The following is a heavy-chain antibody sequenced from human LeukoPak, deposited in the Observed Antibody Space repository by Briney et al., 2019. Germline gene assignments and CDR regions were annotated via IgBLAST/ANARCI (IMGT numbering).Heavy chain of an antibody. CDR1: GGSISSSSYY. J-gene: IGHJ4*02. CDR2: IYYSGST. CDR3: AREYYGDY. D-gene: IGHD3-10*01. Sequence: SETLSLTCTVSGGSISSSSYYWGWIRQPPGKGLEWIGYIYYSGSTNYNPSLKSRVTISVDTSKNQFSLKLSSVTAADTAVYYCAREYYGDYWGQGTLVTVSS. V-gene: IGHV4-61*01.